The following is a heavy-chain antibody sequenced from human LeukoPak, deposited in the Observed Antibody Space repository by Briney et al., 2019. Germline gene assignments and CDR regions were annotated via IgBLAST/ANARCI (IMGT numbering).Heavy chain of an antibody. CDR1: GYTFTSYA. CDR2: INTNTGNP. D-gene: IGHD6-19*01. J-gene: IGHJ1*01. Sequence: ASVKVSCKASGYTFTSYAMNWVRQAPGQGLEWMGWINTNTGNPTYAQGFTGRFVFSLDTSVSTAYLQISSLKAEDTAVYYCARVGSSGWAVGRIDFQHWGQGTLVTVSS. CDR3: ARVGSSGWAVGRIDFQH. V-gene: IGHV7-4-1*02.